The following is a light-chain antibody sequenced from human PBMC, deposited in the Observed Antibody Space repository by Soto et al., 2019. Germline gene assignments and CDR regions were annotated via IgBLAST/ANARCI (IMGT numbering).Light chain of an antibody. CDR1: QSVRSSH. CDR3: QQYGNSPLS. CDR2: GTS. V-gene: IGKV3-20*01. J-gene: IGKJ4*01. Sequence: ETVLTQSPGTLSLSPGQRATLSCRASQSVRSSHLAWYQQKPGQAPRLLIYGTSSRTTGIPDRFSGSGSGTDFALTISRLEPEDFAVYYCQQYGNSPLSFGGGTKVDIK.